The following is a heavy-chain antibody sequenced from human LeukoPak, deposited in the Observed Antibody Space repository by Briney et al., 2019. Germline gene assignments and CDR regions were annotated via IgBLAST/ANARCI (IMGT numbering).Heavy chain of an antibody. V-gene: IGHV3-64D*09. D-gene: IGHD2-21*01. CDR2: ISSNGDST. Sequence: GGSLRLSCSASGFTFSSYVMHWVRQAPGKGLEYVSAISSNGDSTYYADSVKSRFTISRDNSKNTLYLQMSSLRAEDTAVYYCLKGNLRGGNWYSPDHWGQGTLVTVSS. CDR3: LKGNLRGGNWYSPDH. J-gene: IGHJ4*02. CDR1: GFTFSSYV.